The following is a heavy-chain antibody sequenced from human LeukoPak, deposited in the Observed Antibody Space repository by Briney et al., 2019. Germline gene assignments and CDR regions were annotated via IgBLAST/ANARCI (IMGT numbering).Heavy chain of an antibody. CDR1: GFTVSSNY. CDR2: ISSSSSYI. V-gene: IGHV3-21*01. D-gene: IGHD2-2*01. Sequence: PGGSLRLSCAASGFTVSSNYMSWVRQAPGKGLEWVSSISSSSSYIYYADSVKGRFTISRDNAKNSLYLQMNSLRAEDTAVYYCARGVVVVPAATDRGNYYYYGMDVWGQGTTVTVSS. J-gene: IGHJ6*02. CDR3: ARGVVVVPAATDRGNYYYYGMDV.